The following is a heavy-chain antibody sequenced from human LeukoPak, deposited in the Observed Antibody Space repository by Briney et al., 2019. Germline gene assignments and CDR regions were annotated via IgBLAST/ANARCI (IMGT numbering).Heavy chain of an antibody. D-gene: IGHD1-26*01. J-gene: IGHJ6*03. CDR3: ARRGSYYYYYYMDV. CDR1: GYSISSGYY. Sequence: SETLSLTCTVSGYSISSGYYWGWIRQPPGKGLEWIGSIHHSGSTYYNPSLKSRVTISVDTSKNQFSLKLSSVTAADTAVYYCARRGSYYYYYYMDVWGKGTTVTVSS. CDR2: IHHSGST. V-gene: IGHV4-38-2*02.